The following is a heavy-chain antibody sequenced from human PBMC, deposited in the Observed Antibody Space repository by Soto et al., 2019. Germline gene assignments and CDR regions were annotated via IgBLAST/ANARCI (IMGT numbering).Heavy chain of an antibody. V-gene: IGHV4-59*01. J-gene: IGHJ6*02. CDR2: IYYSGST. Sequence: SDPLSLTYTDSGSSISRYYWSWIRQRPGKGLELIGYIYYSGSTNYNPSLKSRVTTSVDTSKNQFSLKLSSVTAADTAVYYCARMGIAAAGTSLGGLDGMDVWGQGTTVT. CDR1: GSSISRYY. D-gene: IGHD6-13*01. CDR3: ARMGIAAAGTSLGGLDGMDV.